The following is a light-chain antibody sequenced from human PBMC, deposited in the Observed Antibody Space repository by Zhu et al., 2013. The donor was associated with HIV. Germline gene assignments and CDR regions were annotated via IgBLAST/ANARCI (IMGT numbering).Light chain of an antibody. J-gene: IGLJ1*01. V-gene: IGLV2-14*01. Sequence: QSALTQPPSASASPGQSVTISCTGTSSDVGAYNYVSWYQQHPGKVPKLMIYEVSNRPSGVSNRFSGSKSGNTASLTISGLQAEDEADYYCSSYTSSSTYVFGTGTKVTVL. CDR3: SSYTSSSTYV. CDR2: EVS. CDR1: SSDVGAYNY.